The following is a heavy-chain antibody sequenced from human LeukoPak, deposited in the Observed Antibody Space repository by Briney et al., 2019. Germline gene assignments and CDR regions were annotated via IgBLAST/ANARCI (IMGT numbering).Heavy chain of an antibody. CDR1: GGSISSGSYY. D-gene: IGHD2-2*01. V-gene: IGHV4-61*02. Sequence: KASETLSLTCTVSGGSISSGSYYWSWIRQPAGKGLEWIGRIYTSGSTNYNPYLKSRVTISVDTSKNQFSLKLSSVTAADTAVYYCAREALYCSSTSCYAFPYYYYYMDVWGKGTTVTISS. J-gene: IGHJ6*03. CDR3: AREALYCSSTSCYAFPYYYYYMDV. CDR2: IYTSGST.